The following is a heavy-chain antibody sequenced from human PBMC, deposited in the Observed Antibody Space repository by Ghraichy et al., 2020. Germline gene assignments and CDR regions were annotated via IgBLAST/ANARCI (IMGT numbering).Heavy chain of an antibody. D-gene: IGHD3-10*01. CDR2: LGADGRST. CDR1: EFTFDGYP. J-gene: IGHJ3*01. V-gene: IGHV3-23*01. CDR3: AKEGGRLGEGAFDV. Sequence: GGSLRLSCAVSEFTFDGYPMTWVRQAPGKGLEWVSTLGADGRSTYYSDSVKGRFTISRDRSKRTLYLQMTSLRVEDTAVYYCAKEGGRLGEGAFDVWSQGTLVTVSS.